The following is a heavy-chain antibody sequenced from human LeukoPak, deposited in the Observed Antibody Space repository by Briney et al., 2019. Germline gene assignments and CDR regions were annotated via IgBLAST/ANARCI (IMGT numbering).Heavy chain of an antibody. CDR1: GGSISSYY. D-gene: IGHD2-15*01. Sequence: SETLSPTCTVSGGSISSYYWSWIRQPPGKGLEWIGYIYYSGSTNYNPSLKSRVTISVDTSKNQFSLKLSSVTAADTAVYYCARTGYCSGGSCYNYYYYMDVWGKGTTVTVSS. V-gene: IGHV4-59*01. CDR3: ARTGYCSGGSCYNYYYYMDV. J-gene: IGHJ6*03. CDR2: IYYSGST.